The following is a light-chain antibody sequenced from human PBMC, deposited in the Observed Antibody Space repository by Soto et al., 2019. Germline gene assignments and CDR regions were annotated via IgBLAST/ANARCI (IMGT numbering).Light chain of an antibody. CDR3: SSYTSSSPYV. V-gene: IGLV2-14*01. CDR2: EVS. J-gene: IGLJ1*01. CDR1: SSEVGGYNY. Sequence: QSVLTEPASVSGSRGESISICWAGSSSEVGGYNYVSWYQQHSGKAPKLMIYEVSSRPSGVSNRFSGSKSGNTASLTISRLQAEDEADYYCSSYTSSSPYVFGTGTKVTVL.